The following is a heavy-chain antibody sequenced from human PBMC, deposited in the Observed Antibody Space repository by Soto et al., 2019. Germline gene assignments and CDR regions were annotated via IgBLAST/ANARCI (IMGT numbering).Heavy chain of an antibody. V-gene: IGHV1-69*02. CDR1: GGTFSSYT. J-gene: IGHJ3*02. CDR3: ASLAVADVGFGI. CDR2: IIPILGIA. D-gene: IGHD6-19*01. Sequence: QVQLVQSGAEVKKPGSSVKVSCKASGGTFSSYTISWVRQAPGQGLEWMGRIIPILGIASYAQKLQGRVTTSEDKSTSVDYMELSSLRSEDTVDYYWASLAVADVGFGIRGQGTMVTVSS.